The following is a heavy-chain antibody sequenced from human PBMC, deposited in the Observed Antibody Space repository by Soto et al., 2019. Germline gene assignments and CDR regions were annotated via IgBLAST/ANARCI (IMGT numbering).Heavy chain of an antibody. CDR2: MNPNSGNT. D-gene: IGHD1-26*01. CDR1: GYTFTSYD. J-gene: IGHJ6*02. CDR3: ARGVGATDPLDYYYGMDV. Sequence: QVQLVQSGAEVKKPGASVKVSCKASGYTFTSYDINWVRQATGQGLEWMGWMNPNSGNTGYAQKFQGRVTMTRNTSISTADMELSSLRSEDTAVYYCARGVGATDPLDYYYGMDVWGQGTTVTVSS. V-gene: IGHV1-8*01.